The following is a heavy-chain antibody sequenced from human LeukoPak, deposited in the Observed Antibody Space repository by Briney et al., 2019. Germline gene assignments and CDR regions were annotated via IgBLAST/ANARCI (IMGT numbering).Heavy chain of an antibody. Sequence: GGSLRLSCAASGFTFSSYGMHWVRQAPGKGLEWVAVISYDGSNKYYADSVKGRFTISRDNSKNTLYLQMNSLRAEDTAVYYCAKDGRCSGGSCYHDYYYYYMDVWGKGTTVTVSS. CDR2: ISYDGSNK. V-gene: IGHV3-30*18. CDR1: GFTFSSYG. D-gene: IGHD2-15*01. CDR3: AKDGRCSGGSCYHDYYYYYMDV. J-gene: IGHJ6*03.